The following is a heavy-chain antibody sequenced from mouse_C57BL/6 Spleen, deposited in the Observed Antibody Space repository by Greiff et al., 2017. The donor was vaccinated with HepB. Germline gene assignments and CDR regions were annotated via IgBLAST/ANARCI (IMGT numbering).Heavy chain of an antibody. CDR2: IWTGGGT. Sequence: VMLVESGPGLVAPSQSLSITCTVSGFSLTSYAISWVRQPPGKGLEWLGVIWTGGGTNYNSALKSRLSISKDNSKSQVFLKMNSLQTDDTARYYCARNKDYGSSPGYFDYWGQGTTLTVSS. CDR1: GFSLTSYA. V-gene: IGHV2-9-1*01. J-gene: IGHJ2*01. CDR3: ARNKDYGSSPGYFDY. D-gene: IGHD1-1*01.